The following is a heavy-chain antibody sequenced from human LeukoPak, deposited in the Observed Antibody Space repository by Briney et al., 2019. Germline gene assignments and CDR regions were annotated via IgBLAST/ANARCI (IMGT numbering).Heavy chain of an antibody. CDR2: TGSTGVST. V-gene: IGHV3-23*01. J-gene: IGHJ4*02. CDR3: AKDHDYGDYGGLG. CDR1: GFTFSSYA. D-gene: IGHD4-17*01. Sequence: GGSLRLSCAASGFTFSSYAMNRVRQAPGKGLEWVSGTGSTGVSTFYADSVKGRFTISRDNSKNTLYLQMNSLRAEDTAVYYCAKDHDYGDYGGLGWGQGTLVTVSS.